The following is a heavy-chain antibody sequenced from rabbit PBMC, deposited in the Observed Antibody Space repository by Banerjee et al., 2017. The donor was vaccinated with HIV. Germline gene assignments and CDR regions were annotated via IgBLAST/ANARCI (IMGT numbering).Heavy chain of an antibody. D-gene: IGHD1-1*01. V-gene: IGHV1S45*01. J-gene: IGHJ6*01. CDR2: IYGGSSRST. Sequence: QQQLEESGGGLVQPGGTLTLTCKASGIDFTSNAVSWVRQAPAKGLEWIGTIYGGSSRSTSYASWAKKGCSSSKTSSTTVVLKKTSMTVADAAAYFCAGRYGGGYLDLWGPGTLVTVS. CDR1: GIDFTSNAV. CDR3: AGRYGGGYLDL.